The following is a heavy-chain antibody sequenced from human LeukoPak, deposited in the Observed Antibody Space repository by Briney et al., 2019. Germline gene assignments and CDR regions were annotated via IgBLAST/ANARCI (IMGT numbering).Heavy chain of an antibody. CDR1: GFTFSSYA. CDR3: VRDHKQQLVLDY. CDR2: ISYDGSNK. V-gene: IGHV3-30*04. J-gene: IGHJ4*02. D-gene: IGHD6-13*01. Sequence: GGSLRLSCAASGFTFSSYAMHWVRQAPGKGLEWVAVISYDGSNKYYADSVKGRFTISRDNSKNTLYLQMNSLRAEDTAVYYCVRDHKQQLVLDYWGQGTLVTVSS.